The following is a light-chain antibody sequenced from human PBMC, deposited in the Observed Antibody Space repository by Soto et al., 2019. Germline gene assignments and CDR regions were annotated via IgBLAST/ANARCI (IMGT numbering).Light chain of an antibody. Sequence: EVVLTQSPATLSLSPGERATLSCRASQSVSSSYLAWYQQKPGLAPRLLIYDASTRATGIPDRFSGSGSGTDFTLTISRLEPEDFAVYYCQQYGSSPWTVGQGTKVDIK. J-gene: IGKJ1*01. CDR1: QSVSSSY. CDR3: QQYGSSPWT. V-gene: IGKV3D-20*01. CDR2: DAS.